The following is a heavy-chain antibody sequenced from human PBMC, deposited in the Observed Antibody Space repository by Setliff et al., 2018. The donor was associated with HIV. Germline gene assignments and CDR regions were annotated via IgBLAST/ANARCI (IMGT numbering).Heavy chain of an antibody. D-gene: IGHD2-21*02. CDR1: GFTFSDYY. J-gene: IGHJ4*02. CDR3: AREGGAYCGGDCEDYFDY. CDR2: ISSSGSTI. Sequence: LSLSCAASGFTFSDYYMSWIRQAPGKGLEWVSYISSSGSTIYYADSVKGRFTISRDNAKNSLYLQMNSLRAEDTAVYYCAREGGAYCGGDCEDYFDYWGQGTLVTVSS. V-gene: IGHV3-11*04.